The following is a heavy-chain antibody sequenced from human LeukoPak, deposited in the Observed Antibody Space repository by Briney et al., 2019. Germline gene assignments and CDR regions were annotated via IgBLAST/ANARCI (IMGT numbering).Heavy chain of an antibody. CDR1: GGSFSGYY. CDR3: ARPHGGNYRYYYSDY. J-gene: IGHJ4*02. V-gene: IGHV4-34*01. Sequence: SETLSLTCAVYGGSFSGYYWSWIRQPPGKGLEWIGEINHSGSTNYNPSLKSRVTISVDTSKNQFSLKLSSVTAADTAVYYCARPHGGNYRYYYSDYWGQGTLVTVSS. CDR2: INHSGST. D-gene: IGHD3-16*02.